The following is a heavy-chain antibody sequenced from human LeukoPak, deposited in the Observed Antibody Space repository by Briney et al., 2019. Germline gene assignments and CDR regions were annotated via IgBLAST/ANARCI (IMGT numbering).Heavy chain of an antibody. CDR3: ARGDSGYDLQYFDY. CDR1: GFTFSSYD. Sequence: PGGSLRLSCAASGFTFSSYDMHWVRQATGKGLEWVSAIGTAGDTYYPGSVKGRFTISRENAKNSLYLQMNSLRAEDTAVYYCARGDSGYDLQYFDYWGQGTLVTVSS. CDR2: IGTAGDT. V-gene: IGHV3-13*01. D-gene: IGHD5-12*01. J-gene: IGHJ4*02.